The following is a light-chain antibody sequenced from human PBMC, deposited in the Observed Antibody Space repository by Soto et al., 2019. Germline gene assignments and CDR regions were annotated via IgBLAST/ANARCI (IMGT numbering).Light chain of an antibody. J-gene: IGKJ4*01. V-gene: IGKV3-11*01. CDR3: QQRSTGGVT. Sequence: EMVLTQSPATLSLSPGERATLSCRASQSVGSFLGWYQQKPGQAPRLLIYDASKRATGIPARFSGSGSGTDFTLTISSLEPEDFAVYFCQQRSTGGVTFGGGAKVEMK. CDR1: QSVGSF. CDR2: DAS.